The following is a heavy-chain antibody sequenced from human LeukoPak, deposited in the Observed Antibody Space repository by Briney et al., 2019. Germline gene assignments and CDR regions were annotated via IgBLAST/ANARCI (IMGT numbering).Heavy chain of an antibody. J-gene: IGHJ6*02. V-gene: IGHV1-18*01. CDR2: ISAYNGNT. CDR3: ARVPVAARNYYYYGMDV. D-gene: IGHD6-6*01. Sequence: ASVNVSCKASGYTFTSYGISWVRQAPGQGLEWMGWISAYNGNTNYAQKLLGRVTMTTDTSTSTAYMELRSLRSDDTAVYYCARVPVAARNYYYYGMDVWGQGTTVTVSS. CDR1: GYTFTSYG.